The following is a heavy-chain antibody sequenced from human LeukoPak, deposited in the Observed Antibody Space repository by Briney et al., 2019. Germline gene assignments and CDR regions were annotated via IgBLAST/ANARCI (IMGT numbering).Heavy chain of an antibody. Sequence: GGSLRPSCAASGFTFSSYAMSWVRQAPGKGLEWVSAISGSGGSTYYADSVKGRFTISRDNSKNTLYLQMNSLRAEDTAVYYCAKAGGSSRQYYFDYWGQGTLVTVSS. CDR2: ISGSGGST. CDR1: GFTFSSYA. D-gene: IGHD1-26*01. V-gene: IGHV3-23*01. J-gene: IGHJ4*02. CDR3: AKAGGSSRQYYFDY.